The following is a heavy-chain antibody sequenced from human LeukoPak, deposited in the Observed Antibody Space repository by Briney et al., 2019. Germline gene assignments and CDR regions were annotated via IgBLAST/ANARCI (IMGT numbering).Heavy chain of an antibody. CDR2: ISWNSGSI. D-gene: IGHD1-26*01. CDR3: AKGGTYSTGPYYFDS. CDR1: GFTFDDYA. Sequence: PGGSLRLSCAASGFTFDDYAMRWVRQAPGKGLEWVSAISWNSGSIGYADSVKGRFTISRDNAKNSLYLQMTSLRAEDTALYYCAKGGTYSTGPYYFDSWGQGTLVTVSS. V-gene: IGHV3-9*01. J-gene: IGHJ4*02.